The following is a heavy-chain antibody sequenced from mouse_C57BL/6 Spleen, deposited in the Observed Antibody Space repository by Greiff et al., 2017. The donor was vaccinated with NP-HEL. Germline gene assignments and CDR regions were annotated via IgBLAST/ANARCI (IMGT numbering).Heavy chain of an antibody. J-gene: IGHJ2*01. CDR2: INPGSGGT. Sequence: QVQLQQSGAELVRPGTSVKVSCKASGYAFTNYLIEWVKQRPGQGLEWIGVINPGSGGTNYNEKFKGKATLTADKSSSTAYMQLSSLTSEDSAVYFCAREVLTGTDYWGQGTTLTVSS. V-gene: IGHV1-54*01. CDR1: GYAFTNYL. D-gene: IGHD4-1*01. CDR3: AREVLTGTDY.